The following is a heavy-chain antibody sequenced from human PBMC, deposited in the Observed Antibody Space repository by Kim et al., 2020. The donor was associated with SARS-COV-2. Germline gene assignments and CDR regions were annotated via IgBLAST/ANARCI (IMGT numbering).Heavy chain of an antibody. CDR2: IYYSGST. J-gene: IGHJ3*02. Sequence: SETLSLTCTVSGVSISSGGYYWSWIRQHPGKGLEWIGYIYYSGSTYYNPSLKSRVTISVDTSKNQFSLKLSSVTAADTAVYYCARAETRITIFGVAIILAFDIWGQGTMVTVSS. CDR3: ARAETRITIFGVAIILAFDI. V-gene: IGHV4-31*03. CDR1: GVSISSGGYY. D-gene: IGHD3-3*01.